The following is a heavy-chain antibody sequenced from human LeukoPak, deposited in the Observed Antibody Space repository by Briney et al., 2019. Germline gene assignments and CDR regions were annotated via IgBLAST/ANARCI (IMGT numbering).Heavy chain of an antibody. V-gene: IGHV3-33*06. CDR2: LLYDGSNQ. Sequence: GRSLRLSCAASGFPLSSYGKHLVRQDLDRGLKSVAILLYDGSNQYYAYSVKGRFTISKDNSKIMLYLQMNSLIAEDTAVYYCAKDFSYYDSSGSGPDYWGQGTLVTVSS. CDR3: AKDFSYYDSSGSGPDY. CDR1: GFPLSSYG. D-gene: IGHD3-22*01. J-gene: IGHJ4*02.